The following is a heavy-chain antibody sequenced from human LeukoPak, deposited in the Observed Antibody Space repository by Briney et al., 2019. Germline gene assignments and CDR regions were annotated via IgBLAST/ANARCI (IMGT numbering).Heavy chain of an antibody. V-gene: IGHV4-59*11. D-gene: IGHD4-17*01. CDR3: ARGYGDYGSYYYYGMDV. CDR1: GDSINSHY. J-gene: IGHJ6*02. CDR2: IYYSGST. Sequence: TSETLSLTCTVSGDSINSHYWSWIRQPPGKGLEWIGYIYYSGSTNYNPSLKSRVTISVDTSKNQFSLKLSSVTAADTAVYYCARGYGDYGSYYYYGMDVWGQGTTVTVSS.